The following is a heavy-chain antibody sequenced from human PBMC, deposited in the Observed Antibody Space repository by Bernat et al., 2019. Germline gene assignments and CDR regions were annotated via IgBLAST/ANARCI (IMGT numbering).Heavy chain of an antibody. D-gene: IGHD1-14*01. CDR2: IYYSGST. CDR1: GGSISSHY. Sequence: QVQLQESGPGLVKPSETLSLTCTVSGGSISSHYWSWIRQPPGKGLEWIGYIYYSGSTNYNPSLKSRVTIPLDTSKNQFSLELGSVAAADTAVYYCAREPATWGQGTLVTVSS. V-gene: IGHV4-59*08. CDR3: AREPAT. J-gene: IGHJ5*02.